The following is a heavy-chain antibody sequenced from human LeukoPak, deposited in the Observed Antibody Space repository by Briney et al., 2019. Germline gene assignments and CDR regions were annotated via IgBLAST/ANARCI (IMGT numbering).Heavy chain of an antibody. Sequence: GRSLRLSCAASGFTFDDYAMHWVRQAPGKGLEWVSGISWNSGSIGYADSVKGRFTISRDNAKNSLYLQMNSLRAEDTAVYYCAKDFGSSWHDYWGQGTLVTVSS. V-gene: IGHV3-9*01. J-gene: IGHJ4*02. CDR2: ISWNSGSI. CDR3: AKDFGSSWHDY. CDR1: GFTFDDYA. D-gene: IGHD6-13*01.